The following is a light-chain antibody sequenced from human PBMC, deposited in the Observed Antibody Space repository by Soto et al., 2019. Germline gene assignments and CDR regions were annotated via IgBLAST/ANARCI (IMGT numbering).Light chain of an antibody. J-gene: IGKJ5*01. CDR2: DVS. CDR3: QQYNSYPIT. Sequence: DIQMTQSPSTLSASVGDRVTITCRASQTISNWLAWYQQKPGKAPNLLIYDVSSLESGVPSRFSGSRSGTEFTLTISRLQPDDFATYYCQQYNSYPITFGQGTRME. V-gene: IGKV1-5*01. CDR1: QTISNW.